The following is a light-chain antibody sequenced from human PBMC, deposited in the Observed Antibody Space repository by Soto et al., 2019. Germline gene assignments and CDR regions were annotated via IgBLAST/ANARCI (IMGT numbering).Light chain of an antibody. J-gene: IGKJ1*01. CDR2: DAS. Sequence: EIVLTQSPGTLSLSPGEGITLSCRASQTVSKNYLAWYQQKPGQAPRPRIHDASSRATGISDRFTGSGSGTDFTLTITTLEPEDFAVYYCQQYGSSPRTFGLGTKVDIK. CDR1: QTVSKNY. V-gene: IGKV3-20*01. CDR3: QQYGSSPRT.